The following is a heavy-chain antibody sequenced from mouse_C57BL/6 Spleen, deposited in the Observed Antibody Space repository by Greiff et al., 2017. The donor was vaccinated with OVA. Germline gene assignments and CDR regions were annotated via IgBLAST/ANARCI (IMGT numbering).Heavy chain of an antibody. V-gene: IGHV1-61*01. CDR2: IYPSDSET. Sequence: QVQLQQPGAELVRPGSSVKLSCKSSGCTFTSYWMDWVKQRPGPGLEWIGNIYPSDSETHYNQKFKDKAILPVYKSSSTAYMQLSSLTSEDSAVYYSARTSDYFDYWGKGTTLTVSS. CDR1: GCTFTSYW. D-gene: IGHD6-1*01. J-gene: IGHJ2*01. CDR3: ARTSDYFDY.